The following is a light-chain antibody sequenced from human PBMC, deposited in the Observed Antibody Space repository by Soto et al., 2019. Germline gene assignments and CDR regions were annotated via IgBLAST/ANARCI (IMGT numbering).Light chain of an antibody. Sequence: QSVLTQPASVSGSPGQSITISCTGTSSDVGGYNYVSWYQQHPGKAPKLMIYEVSNRPSGVSNRFSGSKSGNTASLTISGLQAEDEADYYCYSYAGGRTYLFGTGTKVTVL. CDR2: EVS. CDR1: SSDVGGYNY. V-gene: IGLV2-14*01. CDR3: YSYAGGRTYL. J-gene: IGLJ1*01.